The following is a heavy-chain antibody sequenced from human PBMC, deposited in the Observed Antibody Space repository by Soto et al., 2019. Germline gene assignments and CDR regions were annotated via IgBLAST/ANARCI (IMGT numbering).Heavy chain of an antibody. Sequence: SETLSLTCTVSGGSISSSSYYWGWIRQPPGKGLEWIGSIYYSGSTYYNPSLKSRVTISVDTSKNQFSLKLSSVTAADTAVYYCARHLAFDIIRSGYSYGYLGYYFDYWGQGTLVTVSS. D-gene: IGHD5-18*01. V-gene: IGHV4-39*01. CDR1: GGSISSSSYY. J-gene: IGHJ4*02. CDR2: IYYSGST. CDR3: ARHLAFDIIRSGYSYGYLGYYFDY.